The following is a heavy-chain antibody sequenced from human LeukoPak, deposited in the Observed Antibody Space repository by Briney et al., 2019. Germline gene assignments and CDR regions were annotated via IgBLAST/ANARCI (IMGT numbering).Heavy chain of an antibody. CDR3: ARGGLSSGSYSAYYYMDV. J-gene: IGHJ6*03. CDR2: IYYSGST. D-gene: IGHD3-10*01. CDR1: GGSISSYY. Sequence: PSETLSLTCTVSGGSISSYYWSWIRQPPGKGLEWIGYIYYSGSTNYNPSLKSRVTISVDTSKNQFSLKLSSVTAADTAVYYCARGGLSSGSYSAYYYMDVWGKGTTVTVSS. V-gene: IGHV4-59*01.